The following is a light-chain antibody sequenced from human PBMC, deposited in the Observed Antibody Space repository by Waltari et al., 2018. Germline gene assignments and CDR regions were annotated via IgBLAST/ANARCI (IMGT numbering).Light chain of an antibody. CDR3: QQRSNWPPT. Sequence: EIVLTQSPATLSLSPGERATLSCRASQSVSSYLAWYQQKPGMAPRLLIDDASNKDTGIPARFSGSGSGTDVHLTISSLEPEDFAVYYCQQRSNWPPTFGPGTKVDIK. CDR2: DAS. V-gene: IGKV3-11*01. CDR1: QSVSSY. J-gene: IGKJ3*01.